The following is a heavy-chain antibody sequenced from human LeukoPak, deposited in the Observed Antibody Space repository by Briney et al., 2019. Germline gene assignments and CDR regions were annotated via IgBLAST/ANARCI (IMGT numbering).Heavy chain of an antibody. V-gene: IGHV3-30-3*01. J-gene: IGHJ3*02. D-gene: IGHD3-10*01. CDR1: GFTFSNYA. Sequence: GGSLRLSCAASGFTFSNYAMHWVRQAPGKGLEWVAVISYDGSNKYYADSVKGRFTISRDNSKNTLYLQMNSLRAEDTAVYYCARDSGFDAFDIWGQGTMVTVSS. CDR2: ISYDGSNK. CDR3: ARDSGFDAFDI.